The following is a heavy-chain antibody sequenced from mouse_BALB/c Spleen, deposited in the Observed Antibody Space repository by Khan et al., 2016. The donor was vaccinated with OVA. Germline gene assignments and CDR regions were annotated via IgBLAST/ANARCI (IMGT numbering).Heavy chain of an antibody. CDR3: ARVYGGDFDY. J-gene: IGHJ2*01. D-gene: IGHD1-1*01. Sequence: EVQLQESGPGLVKPSQSLSLTCTVTGYSITTDYAWNWIRQFPGNKLEWMGYISYSGNTKYNPSLKSRISITRDTSKNQFFLQLKSVTTEDTARYYCARVYGGDFDYWGQATTLTVSS. CDR2: ISYSGNT. V-gene: IGHV3-2*02. CDR1: GYSITTDYA.